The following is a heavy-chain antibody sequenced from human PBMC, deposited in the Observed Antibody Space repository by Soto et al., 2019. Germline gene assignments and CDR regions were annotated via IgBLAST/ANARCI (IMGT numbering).Heavy chain of an antibody. CDR3: ARGGYDFWSGYPDPRAAFDI. D-gene: IGHD3-3*01. CDR2: IIPMLGIA. J-gene: IGHJ3*02. CDR1: GGTFSSYA. V-gene: IGHV1-69*10. Sequence: SVKVSCKASGGTFSSYAISWVRQAPGQGLEWMGGIIPMLGIANYAQKFQGRVTITADKSTSTAYMELSSLRSEDTAVYYCARGGYDFWSGYPDPRAAFDIWGQGTMVTVSS.